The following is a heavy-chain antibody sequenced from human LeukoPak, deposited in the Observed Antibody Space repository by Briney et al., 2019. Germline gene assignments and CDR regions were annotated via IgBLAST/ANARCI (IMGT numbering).Heavy chain of an antibody. V-gene: IGHV4-61*09. CDR3: ARAKKRSGRSRNFYLDV. CDR2: IYTSGTTT. CDR1: DDPINSGVYY. D-gene: IGHD1-26*01. J-gene: IGHJ6*03. Sequence: SETLSLTCTVSDDPINSGVYYWNWIRQPAGKGLEWIGHIYTSGTTTNSNPSLKSRVAISLDTSKNHFSLELSSVTAADTAVYYCARAKKRSGRSRNFYLDVWGKGTTVTVSS.